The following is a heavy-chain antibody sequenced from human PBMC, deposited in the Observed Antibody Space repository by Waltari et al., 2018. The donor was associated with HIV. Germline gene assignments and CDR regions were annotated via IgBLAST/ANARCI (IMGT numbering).Heavy chain of an antibody. Sequence: QLQLQESGPGLVKPSETLSLTCTVSGGSISSSSYYWGWIRQPPGKGLEWIGSIYYSVSTDYNPSLKSRVTISVDTSKNQFSLKLSSVTAADTAVYYCARVQTGVDTAMVNRYFDLWGRGTLVTVSS. D-gene: IGHD5-18*01. CDR3: ARVQTGVDTAMVNRYFDL. V-gene: IGHV4-39*01. CDR2: IYYSVST. J-gene: IGHJ2*01. CDR1: GGSISSSSYY.